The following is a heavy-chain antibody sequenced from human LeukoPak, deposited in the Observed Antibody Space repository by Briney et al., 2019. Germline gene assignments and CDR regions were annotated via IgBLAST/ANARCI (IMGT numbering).Heavy chain of an antibody. J-gene: IGHJ6*03. CDR2: IYSGGSK. D-gene: IGHD1-26*01. CDR1: GFTVSSNY. Sequence: GGPLRLSCAASGFTVSSNYMSWVRQAPGKGLEWVSVIYSGGSKSHADPVKGRFTISRHNSKNTLYLKMNSPAGEDTAVYYCAGGNGRSSLFYYYYMDVWGKGTKVTVSS. V-gene: IGHV3-53*01. CDR3: AGGNGRSSLFYYYYMDV.